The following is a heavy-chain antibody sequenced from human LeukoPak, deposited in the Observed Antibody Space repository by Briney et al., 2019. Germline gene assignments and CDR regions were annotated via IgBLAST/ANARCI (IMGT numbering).Heavy chain of an antibody. CDR1: GGSISTYY. Sequence: SETQSLTCTVSGGSISTYYWSWIRQPPGRGLEWIGWIYYSGNTKYNPSLESRVTISLDTPKNQFSLKLTSVTAADTAVYYCARHYGAGTYPLDYWGQGTLVTVSS. V-gene: IGHV4-59*08. J-gene: IGHJ4*02. CDR2: IYYSGNT. CDR3: ARHYGAGTYPLDY. D-gene: IGHD3-10*01.